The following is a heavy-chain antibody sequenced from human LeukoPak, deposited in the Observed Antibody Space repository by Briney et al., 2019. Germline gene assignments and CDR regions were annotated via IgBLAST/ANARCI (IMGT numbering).Heavy chain of an antibody. D-gene: IGHD6-13*01. CDR2: INHSGST. CDR3: ARSSSSWTLDY. V-gene: IGHV4-34*01. CDR1: GGSFSGYY. Sequence: PSETLSLTCAVYGGSFSGYYWSWIRQPPGKGLEWIGEINHSGSTNYNPSLKSRVTISVDTSKNQFSLKLSPVTAADTAVYYCARSSSSWTLDYWAREPWSPSPQ. J-gene: IGHJ4*02.